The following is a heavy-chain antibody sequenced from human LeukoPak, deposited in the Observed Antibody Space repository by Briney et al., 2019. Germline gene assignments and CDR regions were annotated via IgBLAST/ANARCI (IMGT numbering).Heavy chain of an antibody. D-gene: IGHD3-10*01. CDR3: ARLFNYYGSGSYPKNACDI. V-gene: IGHV4-30-2*01. CDR2: IYHSGST. J-gene: IGHJ3*02. Sequence: SQTLSLTCAVSAGSISSGGYSWSWIRQPPGKGLEWIAYIYHSGSTYYNPSPKSRVTISVDRSKNQFSLKLRSVTAADTAGYYCARLFNYYGSGSYPKNACDIWGQGTMVTVSS. CDR1: AGSISSGGYS.